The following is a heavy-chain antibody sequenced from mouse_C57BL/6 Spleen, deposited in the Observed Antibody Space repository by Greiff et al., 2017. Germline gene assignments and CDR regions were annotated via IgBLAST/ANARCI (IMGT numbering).Heavy chain of an antibody. CDR1: GYTFTSYW. J-gene: IGHJ4*01. CDR3: ARGAGSSLDRAMDY. D-gene: IGHD1-1*01. CDR2: IDPSDSET. V-gene: IGHV1-52*01. Sequence: QVQLQQPGAELVRPGSSVKLSCKASGYTFTSYWMHWVKQRPIQGLEWIGNIDPSDSETHYNQKFKDKATLTVDKSSSTAYMQLSSLTSEDSAVYYCARGAGSSLDRAMDYWGQGTSVTVSA.